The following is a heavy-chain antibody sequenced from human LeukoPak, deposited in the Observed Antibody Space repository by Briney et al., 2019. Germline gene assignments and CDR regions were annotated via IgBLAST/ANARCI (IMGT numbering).Heavy chain of an antibody. CDR1: GYTFTGYY. CDR3: AKDKRGVAATPFDY. Sequence: ASVKVSCKASGYTFTGYYMHWVGQATGQGLEWIGWINPNSGGTNYAQKFQRTVNMTKNKSISTAYMELSRQRSDDTAVYYCAKDKRGVAATPFDYWGQGTLVTVSS. J-gene: IGHJ4*02. CDR2: INPNSGGT. D-gene: IGHD2-15*01. V-gene: IGHV1-2*02.